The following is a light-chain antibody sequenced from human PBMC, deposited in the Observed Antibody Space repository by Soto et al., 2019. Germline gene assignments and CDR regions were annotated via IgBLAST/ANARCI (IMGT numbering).Light chain of an antibody. CDR2: KTS. CDR1: QSISVW. V-gene: IGKV1-5*03. CDR3: QHYNDYSCT. J-gene: IGKJ1*01. Sequence: DIHMTQSPSTLSASVGDRVTITCRASQSISVWLAWYQQKPGKAPNLLIYKTSSLETGVPSRFSGSGSGTEFPLTISSLQPDDFATYYCQHYNDYSCTFGQGTKVEIK.